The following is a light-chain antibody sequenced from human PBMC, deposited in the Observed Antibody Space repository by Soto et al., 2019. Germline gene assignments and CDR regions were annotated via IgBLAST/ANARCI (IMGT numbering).Light chain of an antibody. V-gene: IGKV3-15*01. Sequence: ETMATQSTATLSLSPEESGTLSSRASQSVSSNLAWYQQKPGQAPRLLVYGASTRPTGIPTRFSGSGSGTELTHVFSILQSEDFVFYYWQHYDNWPLAFGGGTKVDIK. CDR3: QHYDNWPLA. J-gene: IGKJ4*02. CDR1: QSVSSN. CDR2: GAS.